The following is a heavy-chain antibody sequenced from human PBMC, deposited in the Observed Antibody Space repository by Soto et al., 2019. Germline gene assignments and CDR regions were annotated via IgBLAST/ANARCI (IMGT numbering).Heavy chain of an antibody. Sequence: QVQLVESGGGVVQPGRSLRLSCAASGFTFRDYGMHWVRQAPGKGLEWVAVISYDGSIKYYADSVKGRFTISRDNSQNSLVLKVNSRRAEDTAVYYCAKSGGGGATRYNFDCWGQGTLVTVSS. J-gene: IGHJ4*02. V-gene: IGHV3-30*18. CDR1: GFTFRDYG. CDR3: AKSGGGGATRYNFDC. CDR2: ISYDGSIK. D-gene: IGHD1-1*01.